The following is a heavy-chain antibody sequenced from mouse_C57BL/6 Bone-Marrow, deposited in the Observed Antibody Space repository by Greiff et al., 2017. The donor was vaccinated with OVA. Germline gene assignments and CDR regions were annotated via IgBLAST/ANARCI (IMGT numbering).Heavy chain of an antibody. V-gene: IGHV1-81*01. CDR3: ARHSYYYAMDY. Sequence: QVQLKQSGAELARPGASVKLSCKASGYTFTSYGISWVKQRTGQGLEWIGEIYPRSGNTYYNEKFKGKATLTADKSSSTAYMELRSLTSEDSAVYFCARHSYYYAMDYWGQGTSVTVSS. CDR1: GYTFTSYG. CDR2: IYPRSGNT. J-gene: IGHJ4*01.